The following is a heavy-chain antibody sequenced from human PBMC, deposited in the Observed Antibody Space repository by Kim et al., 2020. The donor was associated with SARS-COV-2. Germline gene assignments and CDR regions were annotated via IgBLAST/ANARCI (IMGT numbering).Heavy chain of an antibody. CDR1: GYTFTGYY. V-gene: IGHV1-2*02. Sequence: ASVKVSCKASGYTFTGYYMHWVRQAPGQGLEWMGWINPNSGGTNYAQKFQGRVTMTRDTSISTAYMELSRLRSDDTAVYYCARGFTIFGVVPFDYWGQGTLVTVSS. CDR3: ARGFTIFGVVPFDY. D-gene: IGHD3-3*01. J-gene: IGHJ4*02. CDR2: INPNSGGT.